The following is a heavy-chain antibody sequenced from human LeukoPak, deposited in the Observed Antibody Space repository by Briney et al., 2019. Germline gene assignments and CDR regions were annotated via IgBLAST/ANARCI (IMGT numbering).Heavy chain of an antibody. CDR1: GGTFSSYT. CDR2: IIPILGIA. Sequence: SVKVSCKASGGTFSSYTISWVRQAPGQGLEWMGRIIPILGIANYAQKFQGRVTITADKSTSTAYMELSSLRSEDTAVYYCARVGLSRGMDIVVVPAAPDGWFDPWGQGTLVTVSS. D-gene: IGHD2-2*03. J-gene: IGHJ5*02. V-gene: IGHV1-69*02. CDR3: ARVGLSRGMDIVVVPAAPDGWFDP.